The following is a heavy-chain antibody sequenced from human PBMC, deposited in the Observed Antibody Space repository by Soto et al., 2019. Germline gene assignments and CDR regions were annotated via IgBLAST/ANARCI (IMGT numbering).Heavy chain of an antibody. D-gene: IGHD4-17*01. Sequence: QVQLVQSGAEVKKPGSSVKVSCKASGGTFSSYAISWVRQAPGQGLEWMGGIIPIFGTANYAQKFQGRVTITADESKSPAYLELSSLRSEDTAVYYCARWADYGDVPFDYWGQGTLVTVSS. V-gene: IGHV1-69*01. CDR3: ARWADYGDVPFDY. CDR2: IIPIFGTA. J-gene: IGHJ4*02. CDR1: GGTFSSYA.